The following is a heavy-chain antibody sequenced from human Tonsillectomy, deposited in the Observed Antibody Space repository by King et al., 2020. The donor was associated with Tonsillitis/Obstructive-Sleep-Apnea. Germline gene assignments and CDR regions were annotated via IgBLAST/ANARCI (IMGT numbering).Heavy chain of an antibody. Sequence: QVQLVESGGGVVQPGRSLRLSCAASGFTFSTYGMHWVRQAPGKGLEWVAVISSDGEGKYYGDSVKGRFTISRDNSKNTLYLQMNSLRAEDTAVYYCAKETHSSGFGTFFHDWGQGTLVTVSS. J-gene: IGHJ4*02. CDR1: GFTFSTYG. D-gene: IGHD6-19*01. CDR2: ISSDGEGK. CDR3: AKETHSSGFGTFFHD. V-gene: IGHV3-30*18.